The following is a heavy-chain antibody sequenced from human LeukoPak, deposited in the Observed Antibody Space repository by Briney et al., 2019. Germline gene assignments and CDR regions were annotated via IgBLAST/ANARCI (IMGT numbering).Heavy chain of an antibody. CDR3: ARILLWFGELLHMDV. J-gene: IGHJ6*03. CDR2: IYTSGST. D-gene: IGHD3-10*01. Sequence: SQTLSLTCTVSGGSISSGSYYWSWIRQPAGKGLEWIGRIYTSGSTNYNPSLKSRVTISVDTYKNQFSLKLSSVTAADTAVYYCARILLWFGELLHMDVWGKGTTVTVS. V-gene: IGHV4-61*02. CDR1: GGSISSGSYY.